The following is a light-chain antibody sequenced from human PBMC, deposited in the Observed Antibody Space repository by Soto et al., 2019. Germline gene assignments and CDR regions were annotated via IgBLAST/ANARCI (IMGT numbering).Light chain of an antibody. Sequence: DIQMTQSPSTLSASVGDRVTITCRASQSINIWLAWYQQKPGRAPKLLIYKASTLESGVPSRFSGSGSGTEFTLTIRSLQPDDFATYYCQQYNVYWTFGQGTKVEIK. J-gene: IGKJ1*01. V-gene: IGKV1-5*03. CDR2: KAS. CDR3: QQYNVYWT. CDR1: QSINIW.